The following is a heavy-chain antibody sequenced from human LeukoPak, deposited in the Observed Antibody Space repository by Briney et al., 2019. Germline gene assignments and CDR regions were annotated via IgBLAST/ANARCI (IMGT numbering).Heavy chain of an antibody. D-gene: IGHD3-16*01. CDR2: IYPGDSDT. V-gene: IGHV5-51*01. J-gene: IGHJ5*02. CDR1: GYNFTSDW. Sequence: GESLKISCKGSGYNFTSDWIGWVRQMPGKVLEWMGIIYPGDSDTRYSPSFQGQVTISADKSISTAYLQWSSLKASDTAMYYCAIFDFLFGEIDNWFDPWGQGTLVTVSS. CDR3: AIFDFLFGEIDNWFDP.